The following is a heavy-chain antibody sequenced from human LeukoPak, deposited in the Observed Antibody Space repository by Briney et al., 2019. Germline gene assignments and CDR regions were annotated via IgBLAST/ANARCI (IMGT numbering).Heavy chain of an antibody. CDR1: GFTFSSYG. CDR3: ARGFATAAATFDP. Sequence: GGSLRLSCAASGFTFSSYGMPWVRQAPGKGLEWVAIIWYDGSNKYYADSVKGRFTISRDNSKNTLYLQMNSLRVEDTAVYYCARGFATAAATFDPWGQGTLVTVSS. V-gene: IGHV3-33*01. D-gene: IGHD6-13*01. CDR2: IWYDGSNK. J-gene: IGHJ5*02.